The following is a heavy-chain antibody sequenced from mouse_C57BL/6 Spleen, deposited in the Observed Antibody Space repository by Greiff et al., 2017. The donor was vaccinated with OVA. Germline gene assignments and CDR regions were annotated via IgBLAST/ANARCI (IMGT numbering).Heavy chain of an antibody. CDR1: GYSITSGYY. V-gene: IGHV3-6*01. D-gene: IGHD1-1*01. Sequence: EVQLVESGPGLVKPSQSLSLTCSVTGYSITSGYYWNWIRQFPGNKLEWMGYISYDGSNNYNPSLKNRISITRDTSKNQFFLKLNSVTTEDTATYYCAKDITTVTPYWYFDVWGTGTTVTVSS. J-gene: IGHJ1*03. CDR2: ISYDGSN. CDR3: AKDITTVTPYWYFDV.